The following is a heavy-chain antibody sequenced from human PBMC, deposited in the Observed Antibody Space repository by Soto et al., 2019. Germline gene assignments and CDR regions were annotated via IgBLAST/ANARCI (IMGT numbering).Heavy chain of an antibody. CDR3: AGGREQLCLRGLGL. D-gene: IGHD5-18*01. Sequence: SETLSLTCTVSGGSVTGGSYYWSWIRQTPGKGLEWIGNIYYSGYTDYNPSFKSRVSISLDKSKNHLSLTLSSGSAADTAVYYCAGGREQLCLRGLGLWGQGTLVTVSS. J-gene: IGHJ4*02. V-gene: IGHV4-61*03. CDR2: IYYSGYT. CDR1: GGSVTGGSYY.